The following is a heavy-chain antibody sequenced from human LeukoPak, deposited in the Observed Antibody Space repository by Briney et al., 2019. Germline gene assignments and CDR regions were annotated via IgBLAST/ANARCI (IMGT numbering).Heavy chain of an antibody. CDR2: IYYSGST. Sequence: SETLSLTCTVSGGSISSSSYYWGWIRQPPGKGLEWIGSIYYSGSTYYNPSLKSRVTISVDTSKNQFSLKLSSVTAADTAIYYCARRGVDSSGYREYYFDYWGQGTLVTVSS. CDR1: GGSISSSSYY. D-gene: IGHD3-22*01. CDR3: ARRGVDSSGYREYYFDY. V-gene: IGHV4-39*07. J-gene: IGHJ4*02.